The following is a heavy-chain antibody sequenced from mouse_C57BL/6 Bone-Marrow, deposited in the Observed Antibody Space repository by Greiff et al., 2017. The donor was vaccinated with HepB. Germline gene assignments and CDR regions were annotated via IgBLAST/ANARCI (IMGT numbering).Heavy chain of an antibody. CDR3: TRIVDGYCAMDY. J-gene: IGHJ4*01. Sequence: QVQLQQPGAELVKPGASVKMSCTASGYTFTSYWITWVKPRPGQGLEWIGDIYTGSGSTNYNEKFKGKATLTVDTTTSTAYMHLSSLTSEDSAVYACTRIVDGYCAMDYWGQGTTVTVSS. V-gene: IGHV1-55*01. CDR2: IYTGSGST. CDR1: GYTFTSYW.